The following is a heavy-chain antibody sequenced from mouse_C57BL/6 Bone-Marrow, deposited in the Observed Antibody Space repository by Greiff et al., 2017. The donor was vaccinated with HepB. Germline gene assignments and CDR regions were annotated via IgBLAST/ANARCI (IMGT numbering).Heavy chain of an antibody. Sequence: QVQLQQSGAELARPGASVKLSCEASGYTFTSYGISWVKQRTGQGLEWIGEIYPRSGNTYYNEKFKGKATLTADKSSSTAYMELRSLTSEDSAVYFCARRRYYGSSSFAYWGQGTLVTVSA. CDR2: IYPRSGNT. CDR3: ARRRYYGSSSFAY. V-gene: IGHV1-81*01. CDR1: GYTFTSYG. J-gene: IGHJ3*01. D-gene: IGHD1-1*01.